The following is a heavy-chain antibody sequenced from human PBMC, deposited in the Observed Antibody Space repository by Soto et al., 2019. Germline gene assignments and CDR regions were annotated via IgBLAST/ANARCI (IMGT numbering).Heavy chain of an antibody. J-gene: IGHJ3*02. V-gene: IGHV1-2*04. CDR2: INPNSGGT. CDR3: ARDRRDGYNFPTDAFDI. Sequence: PGASVKVSCKASGYTFTVYYMHWVRQAPGQGLEWMGWINPNSGGTNYAQKFQGWVTMTRDTSISTAYMELSRLRSDDTAVYYCARDRRDGYNFPTDAFDIWGQGTMVTVSS. CDR1: GYTFTVYY. D-gene: IGHD5-12*01.